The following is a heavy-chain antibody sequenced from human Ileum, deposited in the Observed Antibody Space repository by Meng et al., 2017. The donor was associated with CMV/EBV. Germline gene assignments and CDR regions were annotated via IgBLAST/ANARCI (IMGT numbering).Heavy chain of an antibody. CDR1: GFTFSSHW. J-gene: IGHJ5*02. Sequence: GGSLRLSCAADGFTFSSHWMHWVRQGPGKGLVWVSGIGPGGSTTIYADSVKGRFTISRDNAKSTLYLQMNSLRAEDTSVYYCAGFLEWLTTALGQGTLVTVSS. CDR2: IGPGGSTT. D-gene: IGHD3-3*01. V-gene: IGHV3-74*01. CDR3: AGFLEWLTTA.